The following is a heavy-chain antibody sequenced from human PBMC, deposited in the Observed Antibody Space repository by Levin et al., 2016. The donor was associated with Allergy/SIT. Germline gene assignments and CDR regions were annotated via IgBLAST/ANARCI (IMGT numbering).Heavy chain of an antibody. D-gene: IGHD2-21*02. CDR1: GFTFSSYA. Sequence: GGSLRLSCAASGFTFSSYAMSWVRQAPGKGLEWVSAISGSGGSTYYADSVKGRFTISRDNSKNTLYLQMNSLRAEDTAVYYCANMGPIVVVTGADYWGQGTLVTVSS. CDR2: ISGSGGST. CDR3: ANMGPIVVVTGADY. V-gene: IGHV3-23*01. J-gene: IGHJ4*02.